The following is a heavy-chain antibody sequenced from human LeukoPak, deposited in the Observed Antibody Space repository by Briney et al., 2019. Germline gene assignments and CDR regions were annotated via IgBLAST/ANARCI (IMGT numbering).Heavy chain of an antibody. Sequence: GGSLRLSCAASGFTFSSYSMNWVRQAPGKGLEWVSSISSSSYIYYADSVKGRFTISRDNAKNSLYLQMNSLRAEDTAVYYCARDSREYSSGWYVPKITKKYYFDYWGQGTLVTVSS. CDR1: GFTFSSYS. V-gene: IGHV3-21*01. CDR3: ARDSREYSSGWYVPKITKKYYFDY. CDR2: ISSSSYI. J-gene: IGHJ4*02. D-gene: IGHD6-19*01.